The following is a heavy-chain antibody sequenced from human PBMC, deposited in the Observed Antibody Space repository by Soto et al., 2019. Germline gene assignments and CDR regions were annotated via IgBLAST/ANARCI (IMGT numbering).Heavy chain of an antibody. J-gene: IGHJ6*02. D-gene: IGHD6-19*01. CDR3: ARVRRGSSGWYDQYYYYYYGMDV. CDR1: GFTFSSYA. V-gene: IGHV3-30-3*01. CDR2: ISYDGSNK. Sequence: GGSLRLSCAASGFTFSSYAMHWVRQAPGKGLEWVAVISYDGSNKYYADSVKGRFTISRDNSKNTLYLQMNSLRAEDTAVYYCARVRRGSSGWYDQYYYYYYGMDVWGQGTTVTV.